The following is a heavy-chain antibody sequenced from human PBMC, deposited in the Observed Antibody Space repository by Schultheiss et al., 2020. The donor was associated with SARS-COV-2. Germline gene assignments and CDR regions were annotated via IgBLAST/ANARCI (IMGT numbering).Heavy chain of an antibody. D-gene: IGHD4-23*01. V-gene: IGHV4-59*01. CDR3: ARGQGEEPYGGTHFDY. J-gene: IGHJ4*02. CDR2: IYYSGST. CDR1: GGSISSYY. Sequence: SETLSLTCTVSGGSISSYYWSWIRQPPGKGLEWIGYIYYSGSTNYNPSLKSRVTISVDTSKNQFSLKLSSVTAADTAVYYCARGQGEEPYGGTHFDYWGQGTLVTVPQ.